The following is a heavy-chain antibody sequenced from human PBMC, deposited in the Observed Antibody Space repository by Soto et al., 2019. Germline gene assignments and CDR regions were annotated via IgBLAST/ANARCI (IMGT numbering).Heavy chain of an antibody. D-gene: IGHD3-10*01. J-gene: IGHJ3*02. CDR3: ARDKYYGSGSHGFDI. CDR2: IYYSGST. V-gene: IGHV4-31*03. CDR1: GGSISSGGYY. Sequence: SETLSLTCTVSGGSISSGGYYWSWIRQHPGKGQEWIGYIYYSGSTYYSPSLKSRVTISVDTSKNQFSLKLSSVTAADTAVYYCARDKYYGSGSHGFDIWGQGTMVTVSS.